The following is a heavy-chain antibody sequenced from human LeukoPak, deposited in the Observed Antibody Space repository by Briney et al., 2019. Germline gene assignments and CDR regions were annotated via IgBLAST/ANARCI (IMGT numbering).Heavy chain of an antibody. Sequence: SETLSLTCAVYGGSFSGYYWGWIRQPPGKGLEWIGSIYYSGSTYYNPSLTSRVTISVDTSKNQFSLKLSSVTAADTAVYYCARTRYYYNSRSYGAPYYFDYWGQGTLVTVSS. CDR3: ARTRYYYNSRSYGAPYYFDY. D-gene: IGHD3-10*01. V-gene: IGHV4-39*01. CDR1: GGSFSGYY. CDR2: IYYSGST. J-gene: IGHJ4*02.